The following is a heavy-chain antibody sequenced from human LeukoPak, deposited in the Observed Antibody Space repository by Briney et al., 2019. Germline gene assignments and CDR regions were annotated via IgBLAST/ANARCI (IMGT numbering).Heavy chain of an antibody. Sequence: SETLSLTCTVSGGSISSSSYYWGWIRQPPGKGLEWIGSIYYSGSTYYNPSLKSRVTISVDTSKNQFSLKLSSVTAADTAVYYCAREWELQDYYYYYYMDVWGKGTTVTVSS. D-gene: IGHD1-26*01. CDR1: GGSISSSSYY. CDR3: AREWELQDYYYYYYMDV. V-gene: IGHV4-39*07. CDR2: IYYSGST. J-gene: IGHJ6*03.